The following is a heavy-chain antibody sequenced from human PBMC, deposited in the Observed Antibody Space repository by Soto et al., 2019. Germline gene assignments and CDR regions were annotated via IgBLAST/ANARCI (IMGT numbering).Heavy chain of an antibody. CDR3: AGPIVVFTI. CDR1: GGTFSSLT. CDR2: IIPFLDIT. V-gene: IGHV1-69*02. J-gene: IGHJ4*02. D-gene: IGHD1-1*01. Sequence: QVQLVQSGPELKKPGSSVKVSCKASGGTFSSLTLSWVRQAPGQGPEWMGRIIPFLDITNYAQKFQGRVKISADKSTNASYMELSGLRSYDTAIYCAGPIVVFTIWGQGTLFTVSS.